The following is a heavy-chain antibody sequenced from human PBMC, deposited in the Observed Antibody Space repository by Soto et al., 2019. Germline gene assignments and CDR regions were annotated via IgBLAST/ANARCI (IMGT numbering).Heavy chain of an antibody. CDR2: MSRTGDNT. V-gene: IGHV3-23*01. CDR3: AKDQSNSNPLYYFDF. CDR1: GFTFSIYA. J-gene: IGHJ4*02. D-gene: IGHD3-22*01. Sequence: GGSLRLSCAASGFTFSIYAMTWVRQSPGKGLEWVSSMSRTGDNTYYADSVKGRFTISRDNSKNTLYLQMNSLRAEDTAIYYCAKDQSNSNPLYYFDFWGPGALVTVSS.